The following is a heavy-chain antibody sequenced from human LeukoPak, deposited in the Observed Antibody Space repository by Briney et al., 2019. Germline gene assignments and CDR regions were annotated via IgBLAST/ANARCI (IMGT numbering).Heavy chain of an antibody. J-gene: IGHJ2*01. CDR3: AGYREYWDWHFDL. V-gene: IGHV4-4*07. CDR1: GDSITYFY. D-gene: IGHD2-8*02. CDR2: FSSSGST. Sequence: SETLSLTCSVSGDSITYFYWSWIRQAAGKGLEWIGRFSSSGSTDYNASLKSRVTMSVDTSKNQLSLKLTSVTAADTAVYYCAGYREYWDWHFDLWGRGAPVTVSP.